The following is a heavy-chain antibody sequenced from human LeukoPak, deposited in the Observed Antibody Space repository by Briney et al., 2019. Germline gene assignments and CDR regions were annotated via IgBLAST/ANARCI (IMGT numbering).Heavy chain of an antibody. Sequence: PSETLSLTCTVSGGSISRSRDYWSWIRQPAGKGLEWIGRIYTSGSTNYNPSLKSRVTISVDTSKNQFSLKLSSVTAADTAVYYCARFLEMATRSREVFYYYYYMDVWGKGTTVTISS. CDR1: GGSISRSRDY. D-gene: IGHD5-24*01. CDR2: IYTSGST. J-gene: IGHJ6*03. V-gene: IGHV4-61*02. CDR3: ARFLEMATRSREVFYYYYYMDV.